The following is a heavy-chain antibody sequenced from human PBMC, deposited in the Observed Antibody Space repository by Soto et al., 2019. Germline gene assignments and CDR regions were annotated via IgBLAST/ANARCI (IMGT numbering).Heavy chain of an antibody. CDR1: GFTFSTYW. J-gene: IGHJ4*02. Sequence: GGSLRLSCAASGFTFSTYWMSWVRQAPGKGLEWVANIKQDGSEQYYVDSVKGRFTISRDNPKNSLYLQMSSLRAEDTAVYYCARGNYYFLYWGQGTLVTVSS. CDR3: ARGNYYFLY. V-gene: IGHV3-7*01. CDR2: IKQDGSEQ.